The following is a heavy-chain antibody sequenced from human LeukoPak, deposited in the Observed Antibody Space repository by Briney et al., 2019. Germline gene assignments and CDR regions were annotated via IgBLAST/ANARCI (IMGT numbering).Heavy chain of an antibody. CDR2: IYPGDSDT. Sequence: GESLKISCKGSGYSFTSYWIGWVRQMPGKGLEWMGIIYPGDSDTRYSPSFQGQVTISADKSISTAYLQWSSLKASDTAMYYCARPKYYYGSGSYGAFDIWGQGTMVTVSS. D-gene: IGHD3-10*01. CDR3: ARPKYYYGSGSYGAFDI. CDR1: GYSFTSYW. V-gene: IGHV5-51*01. J-gene: IGHJ3*02.